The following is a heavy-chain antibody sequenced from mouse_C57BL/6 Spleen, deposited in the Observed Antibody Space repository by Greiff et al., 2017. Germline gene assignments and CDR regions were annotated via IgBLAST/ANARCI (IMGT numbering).Heavy chain of an antibody. CDR1: GYSITSGYY. CDR3: AREVSNLYYVDY. Sequence: EVQLQQSGPGLVKPSQSLSLTCSVTGYSITSGYYWNWIRQFPGNKLEWMGYISYDGSNNYNPSLKNRISITRDTSKNQFFLKLNSVTTEDTATYYCAREVSNLYYVDYWGQGTTLTVSS. J-gene: IGHJ2*01. V-gene: IGHV3-6*01. CDR2: ISYDGSN. D-gene: IGHD2-5*01.